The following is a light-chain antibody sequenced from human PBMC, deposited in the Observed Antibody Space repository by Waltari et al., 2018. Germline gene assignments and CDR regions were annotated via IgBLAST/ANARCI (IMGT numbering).Light chain of an antibody. Sequence: EIAMTQSPATLSVSPGERATLSCGASQNVGVNLAWYQQKPGQAPRLLIYGASTRATGVPARFSGSGSGTDFTLNINSVQSEDSGLYYCQHYKARPLTFGGGTKVEI. CDR1: QNVGVN. CDR2: GAS. CDR3: QHYKARPLT. V-gene: IGKV3-15*01. J-gene: IGKJ4*01.